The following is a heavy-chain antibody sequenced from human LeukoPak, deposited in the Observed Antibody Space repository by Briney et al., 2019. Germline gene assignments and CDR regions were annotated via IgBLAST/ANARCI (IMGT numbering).Heavy chain of an antibody. J-gene: IGHJ4*02. D-gene: IGHD3-22*01. V-gene: IGHV4-39*01. CDR2: IFHRGDT. CDR1: GGSISSSSYY. Sequence: SETLSLTCMVSGGSISSSSYYWGWIRQPPGKGLEWIANIFHRGDTYYNPSLKSRATITVDTTKNQFSLKLSSVTAADTAVYYCARLVDYYDSRGYFDSWGQGTLVTVSS. CDR3: ARLVDYYDSRGYFDS.